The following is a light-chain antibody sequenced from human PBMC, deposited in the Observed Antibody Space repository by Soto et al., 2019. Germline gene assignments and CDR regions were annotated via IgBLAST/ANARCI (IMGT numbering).Light chain of an antibody. CDR3: QKYDSAPT. V-gene: IGKV1-27*01. CDR2: SAS. J-gene: IGKJ1*01. CDR1: RGIGNA. Sequence: DIQMTQSPSSLSASVGDRVTITCRPSRGIGNALAWYQQKPGTVPKLLIHSASTLQSGVPSRFRGSGSGTDFTLTISSLQPEDVASYYCQKYDSAPTFGPGTKVVI.